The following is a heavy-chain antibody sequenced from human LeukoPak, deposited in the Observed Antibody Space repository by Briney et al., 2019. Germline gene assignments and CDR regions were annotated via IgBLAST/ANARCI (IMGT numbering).Heavy chain of an antibody. D-gene: IGHD2-2*02. CDR1: GFTFSSYS. Sequence: GGSLRLSRAASGFTFSSYSLNWVRQAPGKGLEWVSSISSSSSYIYYADSVKGRFTISRDNAKNSLYLQMNSLRAKDTAVYYCARVHVGRYCSSTSCYINYWGQGTLVTVSS. V-gene: IGHV3-21*01. J-gene: IGHJ4*02. CDR2: ISSSSSYI. CDR3: ARVHVGRYCSSTSCYINY.